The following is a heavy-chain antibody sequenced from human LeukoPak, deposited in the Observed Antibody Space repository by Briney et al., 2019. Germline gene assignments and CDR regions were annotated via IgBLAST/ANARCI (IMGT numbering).Heavy chain of an antibody. CDR3: ARDSSGYYPTDY. J-gene: IGHJ4*02. Sequence: GGSLRLSCAASGFTFSSYWMHWVRQAPGKGVVGVSRINSDGSSTSYADSVKGRFTISRDNAKNTLYLQMNSLRAEDTAVYYCARDSSGYYPTDYWGQGTLVTVSS. V-gene: IGHV3-74*01. CDR2: INSDGSST. D-gene: IGHD3-22*01. CDR1: GFTFSSYW.